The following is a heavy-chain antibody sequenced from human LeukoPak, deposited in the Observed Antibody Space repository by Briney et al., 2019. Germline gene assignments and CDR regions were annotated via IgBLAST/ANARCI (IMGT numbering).Heavy chain of an antibody. CDR2: ISGSGGST. CDR1: GFTFSSYA. V-gene: IGHV3-23*01. J-gene: IGHJ4*02. Sequence: GSLRLSCAASGFTFSSYAMSWVRQAPGKGLEWVSAISGSGGSTYYADSVKGRFTISRDNSKDTLYLQMNSLRAEDTAVYYCAKPYSSGWCRSIDDYWGQGTLVTVSS. CDR3: AKPYSSGWCRSIDDY. D-gene: IGHD6-19*01.